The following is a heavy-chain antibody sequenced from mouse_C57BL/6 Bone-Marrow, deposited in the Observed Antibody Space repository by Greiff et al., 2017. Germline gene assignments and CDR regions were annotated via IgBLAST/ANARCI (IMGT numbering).Heavy chain of an antibody. CDR2: IYPGGGYT. CDR3: ARGRITTVVDWYFDV. V-gene: IGHV1-63*01. CDR1: GYTFTNYW. J-gene: IGHJ1*03. Sequence: QVQLQQSGAELVRPGTSVKMSCKASGYTFTNYWIGWAKKRPGHGLEWIGDIYPGGGYTNYNEKFKGKATLTADKSSSTAYMQFSSLTSEDSAIYYCARGRITTVVDWYFDVWGTGTTVTVSS. D-gene: IGHD1-1*01.